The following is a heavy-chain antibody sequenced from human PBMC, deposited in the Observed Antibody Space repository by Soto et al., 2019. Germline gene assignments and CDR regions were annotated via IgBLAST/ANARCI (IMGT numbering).Heavy chain of an antibody. CDR2: IVVGSGNT. CDR1: GFTFTSSA. D-gene: IGHD3-10*01. J-gene: IGHJ4*02. Sequence: SVKVSCKASGFTFTSSAVQWVRQARGQRLEWIGWIVVGSGNTNYAQKFQERVTITRDMSTSTAYMELSSLRSEDTAVYYCAADSYGSGSSPYYFDYWGQGTLVTVSS. V-gene: IGHV1-58*01. CDR3: AADSYGSGSSPYYFDY.